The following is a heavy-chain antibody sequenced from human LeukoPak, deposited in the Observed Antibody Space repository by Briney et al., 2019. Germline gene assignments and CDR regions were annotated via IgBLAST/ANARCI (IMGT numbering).Heavy chain of an antibody. Sequence: SETLSLTCTVSGRPISSYYWSWIPQPTGKGLEWIGRIYTSGSTNYNPSLKSRVTISVDKSKNQFSLKLSSVTAADTAVYYCARELGGVRLVDYWGQGTLVTVSS. J-gene: IGHJ4*02. V-gene: IGHV4-4*07. CDR2: IYTSGST. CDR1: GRPISSYY. CDR3: ARELGGVRLVDY. D-gene: IGHD2-8*02.